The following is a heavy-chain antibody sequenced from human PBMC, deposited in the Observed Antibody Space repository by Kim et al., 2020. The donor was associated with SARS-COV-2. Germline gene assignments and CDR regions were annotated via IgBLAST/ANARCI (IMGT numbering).Heavy chain of an antibody. CDR1: GGSISTYQ. CDR3: ARDGEYSDNSAGMDV. V-gene: IGHV4-59*12. D-gene: IGHD3-22*01. CDR2: IHHSGIT. J-gene: IGHJ6*02. Sequence: SETLSLTCSVSGGSISTYQWSWIRQPPGKGLEWIAYIHHSGITNYNPSLKSRVTISVDTSRNHFSLNLRSVNDADTAVYYCARDGEYSDNSAGMDVWGQGTTVTVSS.